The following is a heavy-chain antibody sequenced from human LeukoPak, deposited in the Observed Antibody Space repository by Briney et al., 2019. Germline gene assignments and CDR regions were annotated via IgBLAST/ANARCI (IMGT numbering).Heavy chain of an antibody. CDR3: ARYSSGGDYFDH. CDR2: IYYSGST. V-gene: IGHV4-59*08. Sequence: SETLSLTCTVSGGPISGYFWSWIRQPPGKGLEWIGFIYYSGSTNYNPSLKSRVTISIDTSKNQFSLRLSSVTAADTAVYYCARYSSGGDYFDHWGQETLVTVSS. J-gene: IGHJ4*02. CDR1: GGPISGYF. D-gene: IGHD6-19*01.